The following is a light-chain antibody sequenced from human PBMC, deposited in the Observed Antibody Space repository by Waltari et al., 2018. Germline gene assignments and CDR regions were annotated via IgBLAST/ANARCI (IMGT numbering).Light chain of an antibody. J-gene: IGKJ3*01. V-gene: IGKV3-11*01. CDR2: DAS. CDR1: QSVSNY. CDR3: QHRRNWQGT. Sequence: EILLTQSPATLSSSPGERATLSCRASQSVSNYLAWYQQKPGQASRLLISDASNRATGTPARFSGSGSETDFTLSISSLEPEDFAVYYCQHRRNWQGTFGPGTKVDI.